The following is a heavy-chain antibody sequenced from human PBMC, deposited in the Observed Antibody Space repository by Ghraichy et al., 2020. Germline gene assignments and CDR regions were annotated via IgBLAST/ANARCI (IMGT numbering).Heavy chain of an antibody. CDR3: ARSLYCSSTSCYADLGY. D-gene: IGHD2-2*01. Sequence: ASVKVSCKASGYTFTGYYMHWVRQAPGQGLEWMGWINPNSGGTNYAQKFQGRVTMTRDTSISTAYMELSRLRSDDTAVYYCARSLYCSSTSCYADLGYWGQGTLVTVSS. J-gene: IGHJ4*02. V-gene: IGHV1-2*02. CDR1: GYTFTGYY. CDR2: INPNSGGT.